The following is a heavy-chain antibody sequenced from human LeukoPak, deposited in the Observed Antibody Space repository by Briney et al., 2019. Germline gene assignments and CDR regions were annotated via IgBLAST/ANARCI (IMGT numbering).Heavy chain of an antibody. Sequence: PGGSLRLSCAASGFTFSSYSMNWVRQAPGKGLEWVSYISSSSTIYYADSVKGRFTISRDNAKNSLYLQMNSLRAEDTAVYYCARETPYYYYMDVWGKGTTVTVSS. CDR3: ARETPYYYYMDV. V-gene: IGHV3-48*01. J-gene: IGHJ6*03. CDR1: GFTFSSYS. CDR2: ISSSSTI.